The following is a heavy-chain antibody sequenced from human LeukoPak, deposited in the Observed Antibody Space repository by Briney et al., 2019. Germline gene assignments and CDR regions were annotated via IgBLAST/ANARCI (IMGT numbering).Heavy chain of an antibody. Sequence: SETLSLTCTVSGGSVSNSLYYWSWIRQPPGKELEWIGYIYYSGSTNYNPSLKSRVTISIDTSRNQFSLRLNSMTAADTAVYYCARVLRAASWRSYDYWGQGSLVTVSS. D-gene: IGHD5-18*01. CDR1: GGSVSNSLYY. CDR3: ARVLRAASWRSYDY. V-gene: IGHV4-61*01. CDR2: IYYSGST. J-gene: IGHJ4*02.